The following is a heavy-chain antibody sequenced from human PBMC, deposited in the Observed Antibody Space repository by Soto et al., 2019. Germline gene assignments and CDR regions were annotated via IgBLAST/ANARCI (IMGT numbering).Heavy chain of an antibody. CDR3: ARRSGQYAFDI. CDR2: IYYSGST. D-gene: IGHD3-10*01. CDR1: GGSISSYY. V-gene: IGHV4-59*08. J-gene: IGHJ3*02. Sequence: PSETLSLTCTVSGGSISSYYWSWIRQPPGKALEWIGYIYYSGSTNYNPSLKSRVTISVDTSKNQFSLKLSSVTAADTAVYYCARRSGQYAFDIWGQGTMVTVSS.